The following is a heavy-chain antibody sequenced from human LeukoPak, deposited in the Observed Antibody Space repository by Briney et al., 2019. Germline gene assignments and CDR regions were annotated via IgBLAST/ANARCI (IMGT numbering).Heavy chain of an antibody. V-gene: IGHV1-18*01. CDR1: GYTFTSYG. CDR2: ISAYNGNT. J-gene: IGHJ3*02. CDR3: ARTLFLEWLLYDAFDI. D-gene: IGHD3-3*01. Sequence: ASVKVSCKASGYTFTSYGISWVRQAPGQGLEWMGWISAYNGNTNYAQKLQGRVTMTTDTSTSTAYMELRSLRSDDTAVYYCARTLFLEWLLYDAFDIWGQGTMVTVSS.